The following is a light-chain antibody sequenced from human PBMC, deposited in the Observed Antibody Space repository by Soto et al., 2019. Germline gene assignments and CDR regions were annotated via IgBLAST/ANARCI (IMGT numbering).Light chain of an antibody. J-gene: IGKJ1*01. V-gene: IGKV3-15*01. CDR3: QQYDKWPWT. Sequence: DIVMTQSPATLSMSPGERATLSCRASQTINNNLAWNQQTPGQAPRLLIYGASTRATGIPDRFSGSGSGTEFTITISRLQSEEFAVYYCQQYDKWPWTFGQVTKVEIK. CDR1: QTINNN. CDR2: GAS.